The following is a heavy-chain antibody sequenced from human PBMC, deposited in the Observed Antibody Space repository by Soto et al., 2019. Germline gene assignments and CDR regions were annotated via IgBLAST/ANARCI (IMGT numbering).Heavy chain of an antibody. D-gene: IGHD6-25*01. J-gene: IGHJ4*02. Sequence: SETLSLTCTVSDGSIINYYWSWIRQPPGKGLEWIGHIYYSGTTNYNPSLKSRVNMSVDTSKNQFSLSLSSVTAADTAVYYCGRHPSAAYYFDYWGQGTLVTVSS. V-gene: IGHV4-59*08. CDR1: DGSIINYY. CDR2: IYYSGTT. CDR3: GRHPSAAYYFDY.